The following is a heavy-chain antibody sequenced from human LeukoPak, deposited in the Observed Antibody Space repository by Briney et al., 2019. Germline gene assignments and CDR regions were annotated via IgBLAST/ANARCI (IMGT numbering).Heavy chain of an antibody. CDR2: ISAYNGNT. CDR3: ARDRPHYYDSSGGYYYYYGMDV. J-gene: IGHJ6*02. CDR1: GYTFTSYG. V-gene: IGHV1-18*01. Sequence: ASVKVSCKASGYTFTSYGISWVRQAPGQGLEWVGWISAYNGNTNYAQKLQGRVTMTTDTSTSTAYMELRSLRSDDTAVYYCARDRPHYYDSSGGYYYYYGMDVWGQGTTVAVSS. D-gene: IGHD3-22*01.